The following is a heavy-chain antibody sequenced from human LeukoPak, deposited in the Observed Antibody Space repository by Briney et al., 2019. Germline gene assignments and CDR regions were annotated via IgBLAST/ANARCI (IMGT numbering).Heavy chain of an antibody. CDR3: ARDSRSYRAAAGDY. Sequence: ASVKVSCKASGYTFTGYYMHWVRQAPGQGLEWMGWISAYNGNTNYAQKLQGRVTMTTDTSTSTAYMELRSLRSDDTAVYYCARDSRSYRAAAGDYWGQGTLVTVSS. V-gene: IGHV1-18*04. CDR1: GYTFTGYY. J-gene: IGHJ4*02. D-gene: IGHD6-13*01. CDR2: ISAYNGNT.